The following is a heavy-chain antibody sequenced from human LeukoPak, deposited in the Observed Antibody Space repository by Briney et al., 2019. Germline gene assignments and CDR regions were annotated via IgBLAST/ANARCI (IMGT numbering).Heavy chain of an antibody. J-gene: IGHJ5*02. CDR2: ISSGSSSI. D-gene: IGHD3-22*01. V-gene: IGHV3-48*01. Sequence: GGSLRLSCAASGFTFSSYTMNWVRQAPGKGLEWVSYISSGSSSIYYADSVKGRFTISRDDAKDSLYLQMDSLRVEDTAVYYCARDRYYYDSSGYDPWGQGTLVTVSS. CDR1: GFTFSSYT. CDR3: ARDRYYYDSSGYDP.